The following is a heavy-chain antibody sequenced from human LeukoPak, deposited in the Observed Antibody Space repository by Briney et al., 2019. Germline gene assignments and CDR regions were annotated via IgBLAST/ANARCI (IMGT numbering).Heavy chain of an antibody. CDR3: VSEEGQQLELAYFQH. Sequence: GGSLRLSCAASGFTFSSYGMHWVRQAPGKGLEWVAFIRDDGSNKYYADSVKGRFTISRDNSKNTLYLQMNSLRSEDTAVYYCVSEEGQQLELAYFQHWGQGTLVTVSS. V-gene: IGHV3-30*02. J-gene: IGHJ1*01. CDR2: IRDDGSNK. CDR1: GFTFSSYG. D-gene: IGHD6-13*01.